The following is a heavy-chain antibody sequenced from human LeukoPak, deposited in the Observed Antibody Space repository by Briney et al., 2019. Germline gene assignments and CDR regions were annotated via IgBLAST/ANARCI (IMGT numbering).Heavy chain of an antibody. J-gene: IGHJ4*02. V-gene: IGHV4-34*01. CDR2: INHSGST. CDR3: ARGYSSSWYSY. CDR1: GGSFSGYY. Sequence: SETLSLTCAVYGGSFSGYYWSWIRQSPGKGLEWIGEINHSGSTNYNPSLKSRVTISVDTSTDQFSLKLTSVTAPEPAVYYCARGYSSSWYSYWGQGTLVTVSS. D-gene: IGHD6-13*01.